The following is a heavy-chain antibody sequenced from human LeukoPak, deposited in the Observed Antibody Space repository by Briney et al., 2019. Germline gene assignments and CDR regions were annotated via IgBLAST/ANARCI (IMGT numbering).Heavy chain of an antibody. CDR3: AKNSLSSRLRYFDY. V-gene: IGHV3-69-1*01. Sequence: GGSLGLSCAASGFTLSYNNMNWVRQAPGKGLEWVSSISSSSYIYFADSVKGRFTVSRDNAKNSLNLQMNSLRAEDTAVYYCAKNSLSSRLRYFDYWGQGTLVTVSS. J-gene: IGHJ4*02. CDR1: GFTLSYNN. CDR2: ISSSSYI. D-gene: IGHD4-17*01.